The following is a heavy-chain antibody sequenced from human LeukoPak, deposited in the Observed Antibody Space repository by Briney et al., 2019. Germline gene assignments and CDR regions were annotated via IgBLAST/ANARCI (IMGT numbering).Heavy chain of an antibody. J-gene: IGHJ6*03. V-gene: IGHV4-34*01. CDR2: MNPSGST. CDR1: GGTFSGYY. CDR3: ARGRQDVTMIVVVMTAVSYYLDV. D-gene: IGHD3-22*01. Sequence: PSETLSLTCAAYGGTFSGYYWTWIRQTPEKGLEWIGQMNPSGSTSYNPSLKSRVTISVDTSKNQFSLELSSVTAADTAVYYCARGRQDVTMIVVVMTAVSYYLDVWGKGTTVTVS.